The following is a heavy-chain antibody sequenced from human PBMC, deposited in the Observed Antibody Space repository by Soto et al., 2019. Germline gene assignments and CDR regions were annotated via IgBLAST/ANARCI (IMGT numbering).Heavy chain of an antibody. V-gene: IGHV1-69*13. Sequence: GASVKVSCKASGGTFSSYAISWVRQAPGQGLEWMGGIIPIFGTANYAQKFQGRVTITADESTSTAYMELSSLRSEDTAVYYCAGLRTYGGYGYWGQGXLVTVYS. D-gene: IGHD5-12*01. J-gene: IGHJ4*02. CDR3: AGLRTYGGYGY. CDR2: IIPIFGTA. CDR1: GGTFSSYA.